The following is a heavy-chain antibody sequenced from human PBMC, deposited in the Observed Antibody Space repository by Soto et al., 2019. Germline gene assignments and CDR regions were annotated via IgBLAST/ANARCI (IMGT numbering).Heavy chain of an antibody. D-gene: IGHD6-6*01. Sequence: ASVKVSCKASGSTFTGYYMHWVRQAPGQGLEWMGWINPNSGGTNYAQKFQGRVTMTRDTSISTAYMELSRLRSDDTAVYYCARSPPRIAARAYYFDYWGQGTLVTVSS. CDR3: ARSPPRIAARAYYFDY. V-gene: IGHV1-2*02. CDR1: GSTFTGYY. J-gene: IGHJ4*02. CDR2: INPNSGGT.